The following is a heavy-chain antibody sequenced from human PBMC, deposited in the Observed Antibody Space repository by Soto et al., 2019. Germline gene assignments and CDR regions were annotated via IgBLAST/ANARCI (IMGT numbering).Heavy chain of an antibody. D-gene: IGHD1-1*01. CDR2: ISFDGKNT. J-gene: IGHJ6*02. Sequence: QVKLVESGGGVVQPGTSLRLSCEASGFSFETYAMHWVRQAPGKGLEWVAVISFDGKNTYYADSVKGRFTFSRDNSKNTLYLQLNRLRPEDTAVYFCARDHLYWTDVNCFRGYYGMDVWGQGTTVTVSS. CDR1: GFSFETYA. CDR3: ARDHLYWTDVNCFRGYYGMDV. V-gene: IGHV3-30*04.